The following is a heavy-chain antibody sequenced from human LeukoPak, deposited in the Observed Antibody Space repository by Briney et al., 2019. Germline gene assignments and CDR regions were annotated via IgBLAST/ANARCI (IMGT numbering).Heavy chain of an antibody. J-gene: IGHJ5*02. CDR3: AXXDRDSSGYVWFDP. CDR1: GGXFSGYY. Sequence: SETLSLTCAVYGGXFSGYYWSWIRXXPWKXLEWIGEINHSGSTNYNPSLKSRVPISVDTSKNQFSLKLSSVTAADPAVYYCAXXDRDSSGYVWFDPWGQGTLVTVSS. D-gene: IGHD3-22*01. CDR2: INHSGST. V-gene: IGHV4-34*01.